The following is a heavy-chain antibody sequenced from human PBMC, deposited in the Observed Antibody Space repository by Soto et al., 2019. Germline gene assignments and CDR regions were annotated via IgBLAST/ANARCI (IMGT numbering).Heavy chain of an antibody. CDR2: FDPEDGET. CDR1: VYGQTQLA. J-gene: IGHJ3*02. D-gene: IGHD6-13*01. CDR3: AKERPIAAAGTVAFDS. V-gene: IGHV1-24*01. Sequence: LVNVDCKFSVYGQTQLALHVLRQAPGKGLEWRGGFDPEDGETIYAQKFQGRVTMTEDTSTDTAYMELRSMRSEDTAVYYCAKERPIAAAGTVAFDSWGQRTMVTGSS.